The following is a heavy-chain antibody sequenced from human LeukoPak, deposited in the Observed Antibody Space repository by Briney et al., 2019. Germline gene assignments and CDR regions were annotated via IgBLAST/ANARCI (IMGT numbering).Heavy chain of an antibody. V-gene: IGHV1-2*02. J-gene: IGHJ4*02. CDR2: MNPNSGGT. Sequence: GASVKVSCKASGYTFTSYDINWVRQATGQGLEWMGWMNPNSGGTNYAQKFQGRVTMTRDTSISTAYMELSRLRSDDTAVYYCARELGGLAPLDYWGQGTLVTVSS. CDR1: GYTFTSYD. CDR3: ARELGGLAPLDY. D-gene: IGHD7-27*01.